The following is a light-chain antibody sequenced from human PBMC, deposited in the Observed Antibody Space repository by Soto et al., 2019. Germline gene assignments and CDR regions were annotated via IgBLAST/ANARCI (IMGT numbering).Light chain of an antibody. CDR2: KAS. J-gene: IGKJ4*01. CDR3: QQSYSTPLT. V-gene: IGKV1-5*03. Sequence: DIQMTQSPSTLSASVGDTVTVTCRASQSVSGWLAWYQQKPGEAPKLLIYKASTLKSGVPTRFSGSGSGTEFTLIISSLQPEDFATYYCQQSYSTPLTFGGGTKVDIK. CDR1: QSVSGW.